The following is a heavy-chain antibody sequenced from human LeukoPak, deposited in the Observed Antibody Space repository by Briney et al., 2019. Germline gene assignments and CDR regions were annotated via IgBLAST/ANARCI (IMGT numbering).Heavy chain of an antibody. CDR3: ARAGTDLGDYDY. V-gene: IGHV4-38-2*02. CDR1: GYSISSGHY. CDR2: MFHSGST. J-gene: IGHJ4*02. Sequence: SETLSLTCTVSGYSISSGHYWAWIRQSPEKGLEWIASMFHSGSTYYNPSLKSRVTTPADTSKNEFSLKLSSVTAADTAVYYCARAGTDLGDYDYWGQGTLVTISS. D-gene: IGHD4-17*01.